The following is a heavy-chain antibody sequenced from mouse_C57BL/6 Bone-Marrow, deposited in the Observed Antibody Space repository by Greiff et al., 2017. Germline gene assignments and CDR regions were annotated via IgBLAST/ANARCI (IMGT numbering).Heavy chain of an antibody. V-gene: IGHV1-26*01. J-gene: IGHJ2*01. CDR3: ERWGYCDYYFDY. D-gene: IGHD2-13*01. CDR1: GYTFTDYY. Sequence: EVQLQQSGPELVKPGASVKISCKASGYTFTDYYMNWVKQSHGKSLEWIGDINPNNGGTSYNQKFKGKATLTVDTSSSTAYMDLRSLTSVDSAVYYCERWGYCDYYFDYWGQGTTLTVSS. CDR2: INPNNGGT.